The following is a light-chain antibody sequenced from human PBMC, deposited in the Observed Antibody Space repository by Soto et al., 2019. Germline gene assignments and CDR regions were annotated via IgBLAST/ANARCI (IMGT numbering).Light chain of an antibody. Sequence: QSVLTQPPSASGSPGQSVTISCTGTSSDIGGYRYVSWYQQHPGRAPRLMIYEVSKRPSGVPDRFSGSKSGNTASLTVSGLQAEDEADYYCGSNAGSNTLVFGTGTKLTVL. CDR1: SSDIGGYRY. J-gene: IGLJ1*01. V-gene: IGLV2-8*01. CDR3: GSNAGSNTLV. CDR2: EVS.